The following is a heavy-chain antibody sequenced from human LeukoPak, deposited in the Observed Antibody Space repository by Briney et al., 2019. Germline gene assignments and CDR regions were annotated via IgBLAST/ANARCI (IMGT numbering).Heavy chain of an antibody. D-gene: IGHD3-9*01. J-gene: IGHJ5*02. Sequence: GGSLRLSCAASGFTFSSYAMHWVRQAPGTGLEWVAVISYDGSNKYYADSVKGRFTISRDNSKNTLYLQMNSLRAEDTAVYYCARDPTRGYDILTGLSPWGQGTLVTVSS. CDR3: ARDPTRGYDILTGLSP. CDR2: ISYDGSNK. V-gene: IGHV3-30*04. CDR1: GFTFSSYA.